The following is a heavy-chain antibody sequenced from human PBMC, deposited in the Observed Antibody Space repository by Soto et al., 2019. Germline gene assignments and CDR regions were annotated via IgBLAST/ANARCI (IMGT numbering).Heavy chain of an antibody. CDR2: ISGSGGSI. Sequence: PGGSLRLSCAASGFTVSSNYMSWVRQAPGKGLEWVSAISGSGGSIFYADSVKGQFTISRDNSKNTLFLQMNSLRAEDTAVYFCAKGNYNYGDALDIWGQGTMVTVSS. CDR3: AKGNYNYGDALDI. J-gene: IGHJ3*02. V-gene: IGHV3-23*01. D-gene: IGHD4-17*01. CDR1: GFTVSSNY.